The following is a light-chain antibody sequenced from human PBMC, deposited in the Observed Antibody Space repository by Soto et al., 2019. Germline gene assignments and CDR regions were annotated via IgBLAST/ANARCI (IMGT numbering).Light chain of an antibody. J-gene: IGKJ5*01. V-gene: IGKV1-5*01. CDR2: DAS. Sequence: DIQMTQSPSTLSASVGDRVTITCRASQSISSWLAWYQQKPGDAPNLLIYDASTLESGVPSRFSGSGSGTDFTLTINSLQPEDYATYYCQQFHSFPITFGQGTRLEI. CDR3: QQFHSFPIT. CDR1: QSISSW.